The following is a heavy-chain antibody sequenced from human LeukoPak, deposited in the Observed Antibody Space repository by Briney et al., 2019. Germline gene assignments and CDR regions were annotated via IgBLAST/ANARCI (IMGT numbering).Heavy chain of an antibody. CDR3: AREGVAGIAAAYYYGMDV. V-gene: IGHV4-34*01. J-gene: IGHJ6*02. D-gene: IGHD6-13*01. CDR1: GGSFSGYY. CDR2: INHSGST. Sequence: SETLSLTCAVYGGSFSGYYWSWIRQTPGKGLECIGEINHSGSTNYNPSLKSRVTISVDTSKNQFSLKLSSVTAADTAVYYCAREGVAGIAAAYYYGMDVWGQGTTVTVSS.